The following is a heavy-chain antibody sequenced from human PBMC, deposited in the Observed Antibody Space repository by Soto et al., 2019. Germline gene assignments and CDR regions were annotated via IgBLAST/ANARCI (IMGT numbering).Heavy chain of an antibody. D-gene: IGHD3-22*01. CDR2: INHSGST. CDR3: ARAKYYYDSSGLFDY. Sequence: SETLSLTCAVYGGSFSGYYWSWIRQPPGKGLEWIGEINHSGSTNYNPSLKSRVTISVDTSKNQFSLKLSSVTAADTVIYYCARAKYYYDSSGLFDYWGQGTLVTVSS. J-gene: IGHJ4*02. V-gene: IGHV4-34*01. CDR1: GGSFSGYY.